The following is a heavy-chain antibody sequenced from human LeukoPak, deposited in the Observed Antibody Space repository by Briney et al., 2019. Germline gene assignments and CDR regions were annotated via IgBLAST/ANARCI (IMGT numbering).Heavy chain of an antibody. CDR1: GGSISSGSYY. CDR2: IYYSGST. J-gene: IGHJ5*02. V-gene: IGHV4-39*01. Sequence: SETLSLTCTVSGGSISSGSYYWGWIRQPPGKGLEWIGSIYYSGSTYYNPSLKSRVTISVDTSKNQFSLKLSSVTAADTAVYYCARGDYGDYNWFDPWGQGTLVTVSS. D-gene: IGHD4-17*01. CDR3: ARGDYGDYNWFDP.